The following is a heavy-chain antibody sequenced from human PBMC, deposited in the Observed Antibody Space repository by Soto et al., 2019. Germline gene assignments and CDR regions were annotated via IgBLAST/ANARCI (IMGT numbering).Heavy chain of an antibody. CDR1: GYGFTTDG. CDR2: ISAHNGNT. Sequence: QVHLVQSGAEVKKPWASVKVSCKGSGYGFTTDGITWVRQAPGQGLEWMAWISAHNGNTNYAQKLQGRVTVTRDTPTSTAYMELRSLRSDDTAVYYCARARYGDYWSQGALVTVSS. V-gene: IGHV1-18*01. J-gene: IGHJ4*02. CDR3: ARARYGDY. D-gene: IGHD4-17*01.